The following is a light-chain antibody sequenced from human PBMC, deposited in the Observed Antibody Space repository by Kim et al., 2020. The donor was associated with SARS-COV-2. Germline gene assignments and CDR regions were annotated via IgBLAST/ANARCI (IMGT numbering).Light chain of an antibody. Sequence: EIVLTQSPGTLSLSPGERATLSCRASQSVSSSYLAWYQHKPGQAPRLLIYGASSRATGIPDRFSGSGSGTDFTLTISRLEPEDFAVYYCQQYGSSPPELTFGGGTKVDIK. CDR2: GAS. CDR3: QQYGSSPPELT. J-gene: IGKJ4*01. CDR1: QSVSSSY. V-gene: IGKV3-20*01.